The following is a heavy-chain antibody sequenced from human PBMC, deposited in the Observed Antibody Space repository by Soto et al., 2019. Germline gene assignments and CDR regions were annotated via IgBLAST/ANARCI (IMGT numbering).Heavy chain of an antibody. CDR3: ARGEREGYNEKGFDY. CDR2: MNPNSGNA. J-gene: IGHJ4*02. V-gene: IGHV1-8*01. Sequence: ASVKVSCKASGFTFTSFDINWVRQATGQGLEWMGWMNPNSGNAGYAQKFQGRVTMTRNTSISTAYMDLSRLRSEDTAVYFCARGEREGYNEKGFDYWGQGTLVTVSS. D-gene: IGHD1-1*01. CDR1: GFTFTSFD.